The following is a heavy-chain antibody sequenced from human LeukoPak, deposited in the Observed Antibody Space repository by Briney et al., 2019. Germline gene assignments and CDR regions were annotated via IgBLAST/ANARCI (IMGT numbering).Heavy chain of an antibody. CDR2: IIPIFGTA. V-gene: IGHV1-69*13. CDR3: ARGMTKLAAAFGY. CDR1: GGTFSSYA. J-gene: IGHJ4*02. Sequence: SVKVSCKASGGTFSSYAISWVRQAPGQGLEWMGGIIPIFGTANYAQKFQGRVTITADESTSTAYMELSSLRSEDTAVYYCARGMTKLAAAFGYWGQGTLVTVSS. D-gene: IGHD6-13*01.